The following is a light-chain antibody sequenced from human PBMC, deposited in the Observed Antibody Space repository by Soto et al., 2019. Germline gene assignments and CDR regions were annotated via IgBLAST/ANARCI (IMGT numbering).Light chain of an antibody. CDR1: SYNIGAGYD. J-gene: IGLJ1*01. CDR3: QSYDSSLSVYV. V-gene: IGLV1-40*01. CDR2: GNS. Sequence: QSALTQPASVSAAPGQRVTFSCTGSSYNIGAGYDVHWYQQLPGTAPKLLIYGNSNRPSGVPDRFSGSKSGTSASLAITGLQAEDEADYYCQSYDSSLSVYVFGTGTKVTVL.